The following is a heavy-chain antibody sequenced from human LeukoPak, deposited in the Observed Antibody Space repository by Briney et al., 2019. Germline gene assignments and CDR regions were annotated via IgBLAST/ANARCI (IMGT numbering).Heavy chain of an antibody. CDR2: IFNSGRTI. CDR3: ARSIVGLEGAWWFDP. Sequence: GGSLRLSCAASGFTFNDSYMTWIRQAPGKGLEWVSYIFNSGRTISYADSVKGRFTISRDNAKNSLYLQMNSLRAEDTAVYYCARSIVGLEGAWWFDPWGQGTLVTVSS. J-gene: IGHJ5*02. CDR1: GFTFNDSY. D-gene: IGHD1-26*01. V-gene: IGHV3-11*01.